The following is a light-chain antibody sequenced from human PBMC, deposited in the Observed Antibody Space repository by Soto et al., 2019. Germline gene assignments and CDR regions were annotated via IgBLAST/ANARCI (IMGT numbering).Light chain of an antibody. J-gene: IGKJ2*01. V-gene: IGKV3-15*01. CDR2: DAS. Sequence: IVSTLSPAILSVSPGERATLSCRASHSISRSLAWYQQKPGQAPRLLISDASTRATGIPARFSGSGSGTEFTLTISSLQSEDFALYYCQQYNSWPPGTFGQGTKVDIK. CDR1: HSISRS. CDR3: QQYNSWPPGT.